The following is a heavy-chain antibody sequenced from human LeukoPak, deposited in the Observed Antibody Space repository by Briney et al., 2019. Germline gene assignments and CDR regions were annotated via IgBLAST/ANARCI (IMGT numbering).Heavy chain of an antibody. CDR3: AKWGDYDILTGYYDSDY. CDR2: IVGSGGST. V-gene: IGHV3-23*01. J-gene: IGHJ4*02. CDR1: GFTFSNYA. Sequence: GASLRLSCAASGFTFSNYAMSWARQAPGKGLEWVSAIVGSGGSTYYADSVKGRFTISRDNPRNTLYLQMNSLRAEDTAVYYCAKWGDYDILTGYYDSDYWGQGPRVTVSS. D-gene: IGHD3-9*01.